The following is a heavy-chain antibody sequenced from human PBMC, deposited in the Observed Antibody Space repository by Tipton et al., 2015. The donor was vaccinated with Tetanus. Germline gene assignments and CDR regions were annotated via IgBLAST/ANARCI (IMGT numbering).Heavy chain of an antibody. J-gene: IGHJ5*02. CDR2: INSLGST. CDR1: GASLSSGDYF. V-gene: IGHV4-30-4*01. Sequence: TLSLTCSVSGASLSSGDYFWSWLRQSPGGGLEWIGYINSLGSTWYNPSLKSRVTISVDSSKNQFSLKLSSVTAADTAVYYCARDHFRTLTRPASFYNWFDPWGQGTLVTVSS. D-gene: IGHD3/OR15-3a*01. CDR3: ARDHFRTLTRPASFYNWFDP.